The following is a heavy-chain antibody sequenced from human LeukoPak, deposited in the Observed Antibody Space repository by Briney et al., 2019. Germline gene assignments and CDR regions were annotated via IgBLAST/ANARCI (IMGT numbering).Heavy chain of an antibody. J-gene: IGHJ3*02. D-gene: IGHD5-18*01. CDR1: GGSINNYY. CDR2: IHSNGNT. Sequence: MPSETLSLTCVVSGGSINNYYWSWIRQPPGKGLEWIAYIHSNGNTNYNPSFKSRVTVSVDTSKNQLSLRLTSVAAADTAIYYCARQPSATAAFDIWGQGTMDIVSS. CDR3: ARQPSATAAFDI. V-gene: IGHV4-59*08.